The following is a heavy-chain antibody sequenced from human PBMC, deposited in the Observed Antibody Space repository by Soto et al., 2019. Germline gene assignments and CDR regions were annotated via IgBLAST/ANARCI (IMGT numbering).Heavy chain of an antibody. D-gene: IGHD3-22*01. V-gene: IGHV3-23*01. CDR1: GFTFSSYA. CDR2: ISGSGGST. CDR3: AKANPSYYYDSSGPGFDY. J-gene: IGHJ4*02. Sequence: EVQLLESGGGLVQPGGSLRLSCAASGFTFSSYAMSWVRQAPGKGLEWVSAISGSGGSTYYADSVKGRFTISRDNSKNTLYLQMNSLRAEDTAVYYCAKANPSYYYDSSGPGFDYWGQGTLVTVSS.